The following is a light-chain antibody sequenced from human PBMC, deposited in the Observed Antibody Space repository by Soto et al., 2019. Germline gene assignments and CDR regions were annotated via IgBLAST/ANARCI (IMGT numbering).Light chain of an antibody. Sequence: DIQMTQSPSTLSASVGDRVTITCRASQSISSWLAWYQQKPGKAPKLLIYKAASLESGIPSRFSGNGSGTEFTLTISSLQPEDFATYYWQQYNSYSTFGQGTKVEIK. CDR3: QQYNSYST. CDR2: KAA. CDR1: QSISSW. V-gene: IGKV1-5*03. J-gene: IGKJ1*01.